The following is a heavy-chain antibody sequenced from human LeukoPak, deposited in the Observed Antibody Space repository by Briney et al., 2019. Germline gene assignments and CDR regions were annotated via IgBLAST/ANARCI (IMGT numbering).Heavy chain of an antibody. CDR2: INPSGGST. CDR1: GYTFNNYY. D-gene: IGHD2-8*02. J-gene: IGHJ4*02. Sequence: ASVKVSCKTSGYTFNNYYIHWVRQAPGQGPEWMGIINPSGGSTSYAPKFQGRVTMTRDTSATTVYMELSSLRSEDTAVYYCAREESGGYFDYGGQGTLVTVSS. CDR3: AREESGGYFDY. V-gene: IGHV1-46*02.